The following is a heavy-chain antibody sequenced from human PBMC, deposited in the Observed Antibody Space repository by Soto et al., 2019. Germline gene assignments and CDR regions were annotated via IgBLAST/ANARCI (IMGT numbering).Heavy chain of an antibody. D-gene: IGHD3-10*01. CDR1: GFSFSDHG. V-gene: IGHV3-33*01. CDR3: TREGPLSGNGPLDQ. Sequence: GGSLRLSCTASGFSFSDHGIHWVRQAPGKGLEWVALIWAEGYNRDYADSVKGRFSISRDNSRNTAFLQMDSLSAEDTAVYYCTREGPLSGNGPLDQWGRGTMVTVSS. J-gene: IGHJ4*02. CDR2: IWAEGYNR.